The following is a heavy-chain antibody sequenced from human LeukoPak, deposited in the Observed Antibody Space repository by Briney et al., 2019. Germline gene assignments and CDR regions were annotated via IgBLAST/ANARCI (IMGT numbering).Heavy chain of an antibody. J-gene: IGHJ4*02. V-gene: IGHV3-53*01. CDR3: AGGSSSSWYGSTIDY. CDR1: GFTVSSNY. D-gene: IGHD6-13*01. Sequence: GGSLRLSCAASGFTVSSNYMSWVRQAPGKGLEWVSVIYSDGSTYYADSVKGRFTISRDNSKNTLYLQMNSLRAEDTAVYYCAGGSSSSWYGSTIDYWGQGTLVTVSS. CDR2: IYSDGST.